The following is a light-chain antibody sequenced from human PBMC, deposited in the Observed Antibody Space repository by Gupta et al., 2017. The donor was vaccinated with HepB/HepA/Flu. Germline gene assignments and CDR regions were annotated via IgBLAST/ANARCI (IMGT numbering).Light chain of an antibody. CDR2: GNP. CDR3: QSCDSGLRGYV. Sequence: QSLLAQPPSGSGAPGQRVTISCTGRSSNIGARYDAHWYQHHPGTAPKPLIYGNPNRPSGVPDRFSASKSGNSASLAISGIQADDEADYYCQSCDSGLRGYVFGSGTKVTVL. J-gene: IGLJ1*01. V-gene: IGLV1-40*01. CDR1: SSNIGARYD.